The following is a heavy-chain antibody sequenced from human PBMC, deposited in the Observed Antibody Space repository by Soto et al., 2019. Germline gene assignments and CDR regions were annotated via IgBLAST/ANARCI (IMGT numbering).Heavy chain of an antibody. CDR1: GFIFSDYY. V-gene: IGHV3-11*01. CDR2: SSNTDRST. CDR3: ARAWKIEKFGVISMSKGLDV. J-gene: IGHJ6*02. Sequence: QVQLVESGGGLVKPGGSLRLSCAASGFIFSDYYMTWIRQAPGKGLEWISCSSNTDRSTYYADSVKDRFVVSKDNAKNLVYLQMNSLTAEDTAVYFCARAWKIEKFGVISMSKGLDVWGQGTTVTVSS. D-gene: IGHD3-3*01.